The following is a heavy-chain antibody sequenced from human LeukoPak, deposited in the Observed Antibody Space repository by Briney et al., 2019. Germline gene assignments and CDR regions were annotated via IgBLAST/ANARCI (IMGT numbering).Heavy chain of an antibody. J-gene: IGHJ4*02. V-gene: IGHV3-48*03. Sequence: GGSLRLSCAASGFTFSSYEMNWVRQAPGKGLQWVSYISSSGSTIYYAASVKGRFTISRDNAKNSLYLQMNSLRAEDTAVYYCARDDAPVSAWDYWGQGTLVTVSS. CDR2: ISSSGSTI. D-gene: IGHD3-16*01. CDR3: ARDDAPVSAWDY. CDR1: GFTFSSYE.